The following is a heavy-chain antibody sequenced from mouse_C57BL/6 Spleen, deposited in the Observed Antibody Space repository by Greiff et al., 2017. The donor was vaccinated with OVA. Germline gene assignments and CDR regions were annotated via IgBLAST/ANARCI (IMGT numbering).Heavy chain of an antibody. J-gene: IGHJ2*01. CDR1: GYTFTSYW. CDR3: ARDGGGY. Sequence: QVQLKESGAELVMPGASVKLSCKASGYTFTSYWMHWVKQSPGQGLEWIGEIDPSDSYTNYNQKFKGKSTLTVDKSSSTTYMQLSSLTSEDSAVYYGARDGGGYWGQGTTLTVSS. CDR2: IDPSDSYT. V-gene: IGHV1-69*01.